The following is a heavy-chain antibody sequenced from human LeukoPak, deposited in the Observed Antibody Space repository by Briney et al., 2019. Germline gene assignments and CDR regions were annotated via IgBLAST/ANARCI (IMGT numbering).Heavy chain of an antibody. CDR3: AADDGDYNDWYFDL. J-gene: IGHJ2*01. D-gene: IGHD4-17*01. CDR1: GGTFSSYA. CDR2: IIPIFGTA. Sequence: SVKVSCKASGGTFSSYAISWVRQAPGQGLEWMGGIIPIFGTANYAQKFQGRVTITTDESTSTAYMELSSLRSEDTAVYYCAADDGDYNDWYFDLWGRGTLVTVSS. V-gene: IGHV1-69*05.